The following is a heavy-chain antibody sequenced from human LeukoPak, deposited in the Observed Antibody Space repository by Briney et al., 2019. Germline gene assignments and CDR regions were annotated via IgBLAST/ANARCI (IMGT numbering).Heavy chain of an antibody. V-gene: IGHV3-23*01. CDR2: ISDSGGNT. Sequence: GGSLRLSCAASGFTFNTYAMSWVRQAPWERLQWVSGISDSGGNTYYADSVRGRLTISRDNSKNTLYLQMNSLRAEDTAVYYCARHRSSWLIDYWGQGTLVTVSS. CDR1: GFTFNTYA. J-gene: IGHJ4*02. D-gene: IGHD6-6*01. CDR3: ARHRSSWLIDY.